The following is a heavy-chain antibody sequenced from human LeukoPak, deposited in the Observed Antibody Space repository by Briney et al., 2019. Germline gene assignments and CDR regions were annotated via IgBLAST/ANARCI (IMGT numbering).Heavy chain of an antibody. D-gene: IGHD4-17*01. CDR2: ISAYNGNT. Sequence: VASVKVSCKASGYTFTSYGISWVRQAPGQGLEWMGWISAYNGNTNYAQKLQGRVTMTTDTSTSTAYMEVRSLRSDDTAVYYCARGSHGDYVGHPPIYYYYYMDVWGKGTTVTISS. CDR1: GYTFTSYG. CDR3: ARGSHGDYVGHPPIYYYYYMDV. V-gene: IGHV1-18*01. J-gene: IGHJ6*03.